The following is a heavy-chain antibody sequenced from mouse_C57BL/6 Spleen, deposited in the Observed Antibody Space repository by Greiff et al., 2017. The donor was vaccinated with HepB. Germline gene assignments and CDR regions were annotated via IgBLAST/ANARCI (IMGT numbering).Heavy chain of an antibody. J-gene: IGHJ2*01. CDR3: ERRYYGSSYAYYFDY. Sequence: QVQLQQPGAELVKPGASVKLSCKASGYTFTSYWMQWVKQRPGQGLEWIGEIDPSDSYTNYNQKFKGKATLTVDTSSSTAYMQLSSLTSEDPAVYYCERRYYGSSYAYYFDYWGQGTTLTVSS. CDR2: IDPSDSYT. V-gene: IGHV1-50*01. CDR1: GYTFTSYW. D-gene: IGHD1-1*01.